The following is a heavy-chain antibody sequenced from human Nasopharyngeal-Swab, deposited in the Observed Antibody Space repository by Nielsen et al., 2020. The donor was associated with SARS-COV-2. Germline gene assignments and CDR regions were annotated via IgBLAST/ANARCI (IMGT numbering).Heavy chain of an antibody. Sequence: SETLSLTCSVSGYFLSSGYYWGWIRPYPRQGLEGIGSLSHRGNTYYNPSLKSRVTMSLDTSKNQFSLNLRSVTAADTAVYYCARDYYYDSSGPYIPWGLGIRVTVSS. CDR1: GYFLSSGYY. D-gene: IGHD3-22*01. V-gene: IGHV4-38-2*02. CDR2: LSHRGNT. J-gene: IGHJ5*02. CDR3: ARDYYYDSSGPYIP.